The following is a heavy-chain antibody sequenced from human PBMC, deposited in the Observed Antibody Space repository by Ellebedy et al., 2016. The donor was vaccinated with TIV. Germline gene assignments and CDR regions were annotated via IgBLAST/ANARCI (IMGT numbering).Heavy chain of an antibody. D-gene: IGHD3-10*01. CDR2: ISWNSGSI. CDR3: AKVIWFGESYAFDI. CDR1: GFTFDDYA. V-gene: IGHV3-9*01. Sequence: GGSLRLSXAASGFTFDDYAMHWVRQAPGKGLEWVSGISWNSGSIGYADSVKGRFTISRDNAKNSLYLQMNSLRAEDTALYYCAKVIWFGESYAFDIWGQGTMVTVSS. J-gene: IGHJ3*02.